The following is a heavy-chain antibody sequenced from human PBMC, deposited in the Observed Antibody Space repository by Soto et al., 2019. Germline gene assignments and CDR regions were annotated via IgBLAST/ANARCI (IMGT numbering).Heavy chain of an antibody. Sequence: GGSLRLSCAASGFTFSSYSMNWVRQAPGKGLEWVSSISSSSSYIYYADSVKGRFTISRDNAKNSLYLQMNSLRTEDRAVYYCARIGVWFVELSHFPYYGMDVWGQGTSVTVSS. V-gene: IGHV3-21*01. CDR2: ISSSSSYI. J-gene: IGHJ6*02. D-gene: IGHD3-10*01. CDR3: ARIGVWFVELSHFPYYGMDV. CDR1: GFTFSSYS.